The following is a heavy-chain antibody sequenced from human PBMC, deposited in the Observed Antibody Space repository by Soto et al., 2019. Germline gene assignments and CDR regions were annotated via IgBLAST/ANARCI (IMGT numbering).Heavy chain of an antibody. V-gene: IGHV4-30-4*01. J-gene: IGHJ4*02. D-gene: IGHD2-2*01. Sequence: SETLSLTCTVSGGSISSGDYYWSWIRQPPGKGLEWIGYIYYSGSTYYNPSLKSRVTISVDTSKNQFSLKLSSVTAADTAVYYCARELRYCSSTSCLPALWGQGTLVTVSS. CDR1: GGSISSGDYY. CDR2: IYYSGST. CDR3: ARELRYCSSTSCLPAL.